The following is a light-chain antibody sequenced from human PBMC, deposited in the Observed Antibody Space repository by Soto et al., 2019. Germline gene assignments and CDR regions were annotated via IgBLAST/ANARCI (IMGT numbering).Light chain of an antibody. CDR2: GAS. V-gene: IGKV3-20*01. Sequence: EIVLTQSPGTLSLSPGQRATLSCRASESISRDYLAWYQQRLGQAPRLLIYGASSGATGIPDRFSGSGSGTDFTLTISSLESEDVAVYFCHQYYTWVRETFGQGTKLEIK. CDR3: HQYYTWVRET. CDR1: ESISRDY. J-gene: IGKJ2*01.